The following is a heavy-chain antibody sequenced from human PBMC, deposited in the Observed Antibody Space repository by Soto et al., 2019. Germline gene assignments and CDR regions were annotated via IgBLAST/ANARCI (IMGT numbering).Heavy chain of an antibody. V-gene: IGHV4-59*01. CDR1: GRSISSYY. D-gene: IGHD3-9*01. CDR3: ARVNYDILTGPAPQYYYYGMDV. CDR2: IYYSGST. Sequence: SETLSLTCTVSGRSISSYYWSWIRQPPGKGLEWIGYIYYSGSTNYNPSLKSRVTISVDTSKNQFSLKLSSVTAADTAVYYCARVNYDILTGPAPQYYYYGMDVWGQGTTVTVSS. J-gene: IGHJ6*02.